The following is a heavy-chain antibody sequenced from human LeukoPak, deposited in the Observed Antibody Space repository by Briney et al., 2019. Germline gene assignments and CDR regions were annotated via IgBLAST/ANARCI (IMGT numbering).Heavy chain of an antibody. CDR3: ARGDWFDP. CDR1: GYTFTSYD. Sequence: ASVKVSCKASGYTFTSYDINWVRQAPGQGLEWMGWVSGYNGNTNYAQKFEGRVAMTTDTSSSTAYVELKSLRSDDTAIYYCARGDWFDPWGQGTLVTVSS. V-gene: IGHV1-18*01. D-gene: IGHD2-21*01. CDR2: VSGYNGNT. J-gene: IGHJ5*02.